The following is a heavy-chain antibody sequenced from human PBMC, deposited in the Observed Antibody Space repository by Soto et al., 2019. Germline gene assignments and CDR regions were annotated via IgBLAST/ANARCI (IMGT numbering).Heavy chain of an antibody. Sequence: PGGSLRLSCEVSGLRFIDAWINWVRQGPGKGLEWVGRIKGTTVGGAADYAAAVTGRFTISRDDPKNTVYLQMNSLKTEDTAVYYCTTDPLWWGGDYWGRGTLVTVSS. V-gene: IGHV3-15*07. J-gene: IGHJ4*02. D-gene: IGHD3-10*01. CDR2: IKGTTVGGAA. CDR1: GLRFIDAW. CDR3: TTDPLWWGGDY.